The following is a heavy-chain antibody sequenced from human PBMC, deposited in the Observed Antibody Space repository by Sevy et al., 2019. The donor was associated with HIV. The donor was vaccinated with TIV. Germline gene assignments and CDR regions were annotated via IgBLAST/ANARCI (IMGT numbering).Heavy chain of an antibody. CDR2: VDHSGGT. J-gene: IGHJ4*02. Sequence: SETLSLTCAVYGESVSSSYWTWIRQPPRGGLDWVGEVDHSGGTSYNPSLKSRATVSLATSKRQFSLKLNSVTAADTAVYFCARGRSPKRLPLLYSGYDHMTAHFFDYWGQGALVTVSS. V-gene: IGHV4-34*01. CDR3: ARGRSPKRLPLLYSGYDHMTAHFFDY. D-gene: IGHD5-12*01. CDR1: GESVSSSY.